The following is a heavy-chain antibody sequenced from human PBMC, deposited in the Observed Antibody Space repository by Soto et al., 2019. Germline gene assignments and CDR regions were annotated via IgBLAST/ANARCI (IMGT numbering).Heavy chain of an antibody. Sequence: QVQLQQWGAGLLKPSETLSLTCAVYGGSFSGYYWSWIRQPPGKGLEWIGEINHSGSTNYNPSLNSRLTISVETSKNQFSLKLSSVTAADTAVYYCASAYYYGSGSYYPFDYWGQGTLVTVSS. J-gene: IGHJ4*02. CDR1: GGSFSGYY. CDR3: ASAYYYGSGSYYPFDY. D-gene: IGHD3-10*01. V-gene: IGHV4-34*01. CDR2: INHSGST.